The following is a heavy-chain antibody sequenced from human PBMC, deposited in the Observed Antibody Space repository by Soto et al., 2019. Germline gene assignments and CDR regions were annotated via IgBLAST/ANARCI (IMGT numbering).Heavy chain of an antibody. Sequence: PSETLSLTCTVSGGSIGSYYWSWIRQPPGKGLEWIGYIYYSGSTNYNPSLKSRVTISVDTSKNQFSLKLSSVTAAGTAVYYCARGGRYSSGWYYYYGMDVWGQGTTVTVSS. CDR3: ARGGRYSSGWYYYYGMDV. J-gene: IGHJ6*02. V-gene: IGHV4-59*01. D-gene: IGHD6-19*01. CDR2: IYYSGST. CDR1: GGSIGSYY.